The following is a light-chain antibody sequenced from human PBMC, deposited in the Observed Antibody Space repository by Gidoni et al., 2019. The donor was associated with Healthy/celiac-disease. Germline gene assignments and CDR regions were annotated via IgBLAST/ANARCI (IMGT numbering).Light chain of an antibody. CDR2: DVS. CDR1: SSDVGSYNY. CDR3: SSYTSSSTVV. V-gene: IGLV2-14*01. Sequence: QSALTQPASVSGSPGQSITISCTGTSSDVGSYNYVTRYQQHPGKAPKVMIYDVSNRPSGVSTRFSGSKSGNTASLTISGLQAEDEADYYCSSYTSSSTVVFGGGTKLTVL. J-gene: IGLJ2*01.